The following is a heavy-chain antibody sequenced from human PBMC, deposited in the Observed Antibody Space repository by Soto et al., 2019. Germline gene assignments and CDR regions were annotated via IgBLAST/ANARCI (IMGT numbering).Heavy chain of an antibody. J-gene: IGHJ4*02. Sequence: SETLSLTCTVSGGSISSSSYYWGWIRQPPGKGLEWIGSIYYSGSTYYNPSLKSRVTISVDTSKNQFSLKLSSVTAADTAVYYCARAHDFWSGYYRYYFDYWGQGTLVTVSS. CDR2: IYYSGST. D-gene: IGHD3-3*01. CDR3: ARAHDFWSGYYRYYFDY. CDR1: GGSISSSSYY. V-gene: IGHV4-39*01.